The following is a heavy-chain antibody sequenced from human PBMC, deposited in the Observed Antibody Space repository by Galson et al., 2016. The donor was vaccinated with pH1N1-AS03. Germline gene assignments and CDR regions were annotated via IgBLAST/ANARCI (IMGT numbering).Heavy chain of an antibody. CDR2: ISWNGASV. CDR1: GFTFDAYA. J-gene: IGHJ4*02. D-gene: IGHD3-22*01. V-gene: IGHV3-9*01. CDR3: AQGRTYYFDSRGYSYFFEN. Sequence: LRLSCAASGFTFDAYAMHWVRQVPGRKGLEWVAGISWNGASVGYADSVKGRFTISRDNANNSLHLEMNSLRAEDTAFYYCAQGRTYYFDSRGYSYFFENWGQGALVTVSS.